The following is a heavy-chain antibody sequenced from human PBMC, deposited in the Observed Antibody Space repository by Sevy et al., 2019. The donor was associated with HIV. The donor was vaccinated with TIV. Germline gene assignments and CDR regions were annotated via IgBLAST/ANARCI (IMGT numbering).Heavy chain of an antibody. Sequence: GGSLRLSCAASGFTFSDYYMSWIRHAPGKGLEWVSYISSSGSTIYYADSVKGRFTISRDNAKNSLYLQMNSLRAEDTAVYYCARDSSSSAPHYYYYGMDVWGQGTTVTVSS. V-gene: IGHV3-11*01. D-gene: IGHD6-6*01. CDR1: GFTFSDYY. J-gene: IGHJ6*02. CDR3: ARDSSSSAPHYYYYGMDV. CDR2: ISSSGSTI.